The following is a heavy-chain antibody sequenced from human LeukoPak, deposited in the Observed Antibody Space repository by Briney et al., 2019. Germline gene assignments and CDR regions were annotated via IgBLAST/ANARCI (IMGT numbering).Heavy chain of an antibody. Sequence: GGSLRHSCAAAGFTFSSYSMNWVRQAPGKGLEWVSYISSSTSTIYYADSVKGRFTISRDNAKNSLYLQMNSLRAEDTAVYYCARDVTYYGGDWFDPWGQGTLVTVSS. CDR1: GFTFSSYS. CDR3: ARDVTYYGGDWFDP. V-gene: IGHV3-48*04. J-gene: IGHJ5*02. CDR2: ISSSTSTI. D-gene: IGHD4-23*01.